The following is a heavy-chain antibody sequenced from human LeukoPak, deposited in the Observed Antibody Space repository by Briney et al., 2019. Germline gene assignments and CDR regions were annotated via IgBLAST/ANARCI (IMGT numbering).Heavy chain of an antibody. Sequence: PSETLSLTCTVSGGSISSSSYYWGWIRQPPGKGLEWIGSIYYSGSTYYNPSLKSRVTISVDTSKNQFSLKLSSVTAADTAVYYCARQTYGSGSYFVDYWGQGTLVTVSS. CDR1: GGSISSSSYY. D-gene: IGHD3-10*01. J-gene: IGHJ4*02. CDR2: IYYSGST. CDR3: ARQTYGSGSYFVDY. V-gene: IGHV4-39*01.